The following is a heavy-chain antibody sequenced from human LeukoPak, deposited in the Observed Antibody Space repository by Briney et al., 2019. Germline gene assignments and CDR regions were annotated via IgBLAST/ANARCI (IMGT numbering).Heavy chain of an antibody. J-gene: IGHJ4*02. D-gene: IGHD1-1*01. V-gene: IGHV1-18*01. CDR3: ARPLATTGLYYFDY. Sequence: ASVKVSCKASGYTFASYGISWVRQAPGQGLEWMGWISAYNGNTSYAQKLQGRVTMTTDTSTNTAYMELRSLKSDDTAVYYCARPLATTGLYYFDYWGQGTLVTVSS. CDR2: ISAYNGNT. CDR1: GYTFASYG.